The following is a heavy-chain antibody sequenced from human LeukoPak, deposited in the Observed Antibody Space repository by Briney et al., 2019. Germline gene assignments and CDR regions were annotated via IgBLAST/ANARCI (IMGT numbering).Heavy chain of an antibody. Sequence: SETLSLTCTVSGGSISSGSYYWSWIRQPAGKGLEWIGRIYTSGSTNYNPSLKRRVTISVDTSKNQFSLKRSSVTAADTAVYYCARDVNSGYLYYFDYWGQGTLVTVSS. V-gene: IGHV4-61*02. CDR3: ARDVNSGYLYYFDY. CDR2: IYTSGST. D-gene: IGHD5-12*01. CDR1: GGSISSGSYY. J-gene: IGHJ4*02.